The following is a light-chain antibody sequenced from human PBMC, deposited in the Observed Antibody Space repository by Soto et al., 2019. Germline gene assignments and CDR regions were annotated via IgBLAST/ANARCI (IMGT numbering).Light chain of an antibody. J-gene: IGKJ4*01. CDR1: QGISSY. V-gene: IGKV1-9*01. CDR2: AAS. CDR3: QQLNSYPLT. Sequence: DIQLTQSPSFLSASVGDRVTITCRASQGISSYLAWYQQKPGKAPKLLIYAASTLQSGVPSRFNGSGSGIEFTLTISSLQPEDFATYYCQQLNSYPLTFGGGTKVEIK.